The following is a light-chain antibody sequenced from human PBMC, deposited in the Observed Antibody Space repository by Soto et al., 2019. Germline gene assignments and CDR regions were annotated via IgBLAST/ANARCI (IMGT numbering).Light chain of an antibody. V-gene: IGKV1-39*01. J-gene: IGKJ2*01. CDR1: QSIARF. CDR3: QQSHIAPYT. Sequence: DLQMTQSPSSLSAAVGDRVTITCRASQSIARFLNWYQQKPGEVPKILIFGASYLRSGVPSRFSGSGSGTHFALTITSLQPEDFATYFCQQSHIAPYTFGQGTNL. CDR2: GAS.